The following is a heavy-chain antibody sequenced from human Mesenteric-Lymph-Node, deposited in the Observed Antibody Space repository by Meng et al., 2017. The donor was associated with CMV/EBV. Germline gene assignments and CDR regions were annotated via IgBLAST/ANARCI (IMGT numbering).Heavy chain of an antibody. D-gene: IGHD3-10*01. CDR1: GYTFTGYY. CDR3: AKPGGSGSYLIDFDY. Sequence: ASVKVSCKASGYTFTGYYMHWVRQAPGQGLEWMGWINPNSCGTNYAQKFQGRVTMTRDTSISTAYMELSRLRSDDTAVYYCAKPGGSGSYLIDFDYWGQGTLVTVSS. J-gene: IGHJ4*02. CDR2: INPNSCGT. V-gene: IGHV1-2*02.